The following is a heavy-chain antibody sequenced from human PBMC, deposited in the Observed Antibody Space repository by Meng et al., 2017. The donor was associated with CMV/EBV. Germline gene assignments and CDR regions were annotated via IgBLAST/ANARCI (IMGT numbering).Heavy chain of an antibody. CDR2: ISAYNGIT. Sequence: QVQLGESGAEVKMPGASVKVSCQASGYTFTSYGISWVRQAPGQGLEWMGWISAYNGITNYAQKLQGRVTMTTDASTSTAYMELRSLRSDDTAVYYCARGGASSGYDLIDYWGQGTLVTVSS. CDR3: ARGGASSGYDLIDY. J-gene: IGHJ4*02. CDR1: GYTFTSYG. V-gene: IGHV1-18*01. D-gene: IGHD5-12*01.